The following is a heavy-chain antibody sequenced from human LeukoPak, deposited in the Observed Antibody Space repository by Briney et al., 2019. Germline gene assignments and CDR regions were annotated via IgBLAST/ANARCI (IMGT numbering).Heavy chain of an antibody. J-gene: IGHJ4*02. CDR1: GGSISSSSYY. V-gene: IGHV4-39*01. Sequence: SETLSLTCTVSGGSISSSSYYWGWIRQPPGKGLEWIGTIYYSGGTYYNPSLKSRVTISVDTSKNQFSLKVSSVTAADTAGYYCARHPTRGYYDSRMDRVDYWGQGTLVTVSS. D-gene: IGHD3-22*01. CDR3: ARHPTRGYYDSRMDRVDY. CDR2: IYYSGGT.